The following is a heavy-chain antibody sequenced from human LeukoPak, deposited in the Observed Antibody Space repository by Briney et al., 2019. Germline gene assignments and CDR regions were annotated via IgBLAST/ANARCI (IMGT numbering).Heavy chain of an antibody. CDR2: IYSGGST. V-gene: IGHV3-53*01. J-gene: IGHJ5*02. D-gene: IGHD3-16*01. CDR3: ARQYYDYVWGSPGGFDP. CDR1: GFTVSSNY. Sequence: GGSLRLSCAASGFTVSSNYMSWVRQAPGKGLEWVSVIYSGGSTYYADSVKGRFTISRDNSKNTLYLQMNSLRAEDTAVYYCARQYYDYVWGSPGGFDPWGQGTLVTVSS.